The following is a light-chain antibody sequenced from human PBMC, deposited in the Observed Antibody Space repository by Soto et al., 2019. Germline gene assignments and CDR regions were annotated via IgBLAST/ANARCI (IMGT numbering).Light chain of an antibody. CDR1: SSDIGRYDY. J-gene: IGLJ3*02. CDR2: EVI. Sequence: QSALTQPASVTGSPGQSITISCTGTSSDIGRYDYVSWFQQHPGRAPRLLISEVINRPSGVSTRFSGSKSGNTASLTISGLQAEDEADFYCCSFTSSKTWVFGGGTKLTVL. V-gene: IGLV2-14*01. CDR3: CSFTSSKTWV.